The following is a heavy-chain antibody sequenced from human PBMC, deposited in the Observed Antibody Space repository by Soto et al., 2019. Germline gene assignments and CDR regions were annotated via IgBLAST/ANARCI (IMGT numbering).Heavy chain of an antibody. V-gene: IGHV3-11*06. CDR1: GFNFGDSS. J-gene: IGHJ5*02. D-gene: IGHD3-10*01. Sequence: GGSLRLSCAGSGFNFGDSSLSWICQAPGKGLEWLSYISHGSRYTAYADSVKGRSTISRANAKSALYMQRMSLTAEDTAIYCCVRGEGRGQFDPLGQEAVLTVSS. CDR2: ISHGSRYT. CDR3: VRGEGRGQFDP.